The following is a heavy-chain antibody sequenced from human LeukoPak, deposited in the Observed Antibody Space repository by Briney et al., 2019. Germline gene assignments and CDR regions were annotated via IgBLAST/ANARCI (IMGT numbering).Heavy chain of an antibody. Sequence: GGSLRLSCAASGFSFSNYAMSWVRQAPGKGLEWVSAITVSGSSTYYADSVKGRFTISRDNSKNTLFLQMNSLRAEDTAVYYCAKKLTGWPREFDYWGQGTLVTVSS. CDR3: AKKLTGWPREFDY. CDR2: ITVSGSST. V-gene: IGHV3-23*01. D-gene: IGHD6-19*01. CDR1: GFSFSNYA. J-gene: IGHJ4*02.